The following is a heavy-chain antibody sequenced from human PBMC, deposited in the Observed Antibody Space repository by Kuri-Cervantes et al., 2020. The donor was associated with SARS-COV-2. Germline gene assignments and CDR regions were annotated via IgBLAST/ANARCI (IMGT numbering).Heavy chain of an antibody. J-gene: IGHJ4*02. CDR2: IYYSGST. CDR1: GGSISSYY. D-gene: IGHD6-19*01. CDR3: ARQGSSGWYLGY. Sequence: GSLRLSCTVSGGSISSYYWSWIRQPPGKGLEWIRYIYYSGSTNYNPSLKSRVTISVDTSKNQFSLKLSSVTAADTAVYYCARQGSSGWYLGYWGQGTLVTVSS. V-gene: IGHV4-59*08.